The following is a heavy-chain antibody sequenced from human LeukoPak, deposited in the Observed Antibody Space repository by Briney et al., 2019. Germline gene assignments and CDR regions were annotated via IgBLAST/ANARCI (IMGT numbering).Heavy chain of an antibody. J-gene: IGHJ4*02. CDR3: ARWDTYPDGAWLGFDY. V-gene: IGHV5-51*01. CDR2: IYPGDSDT. D-gene: IGHD1-26*01. CDR1: GYSFSTYW. Sequence: GESLKISCQGSGYSFSTYWITWVRQMPGKGLEWMGIIYPGDSDTRYSPSFQGQVTISTDESVSTAYLQWTSLRASDTAMYYCARWDTYPDGAWLGFDYWGQGTLVTVSS.